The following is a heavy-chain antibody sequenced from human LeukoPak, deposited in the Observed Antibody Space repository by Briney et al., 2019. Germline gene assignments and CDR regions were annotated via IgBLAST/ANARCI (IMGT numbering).Heavy chain of an antibody. J-gene: IGHJ4*02. CDR3: ARSPGGLNYYGSDPTRFDY. CDR2: IYYSGST. CDR1: GGSISSYY. Sequence: PSETLSLTCTVSGGSISSYYWSWIRQPPGKGLEWIGYIYYSGSTNYNPSLKSRVTISVDTSKNQFSLKLSSVTAADTAVYYCARSPGGLNYYGSDPTRFDYWGQGTLVTVSS. D-gene: IGHD3-10*01. V-gene: IGHV4-59*01.